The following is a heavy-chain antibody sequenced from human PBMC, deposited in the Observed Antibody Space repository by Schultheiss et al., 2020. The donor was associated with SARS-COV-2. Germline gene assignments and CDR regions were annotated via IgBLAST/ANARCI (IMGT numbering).Heavy chain of an antibody. J-gene: IGHJ1*01. Sequence: SETLSLTCAVYGGSFSGYYWSWIRQPPGKGLEWIGEINHSGSANHNPSLKSRVTISVDTSRNQFSLKVISATAADTAVYYCARSGRYFQHWAQGTLVTVSS. CDR3: ARSGRYFQH. CDR1: GGSFSGYY. V-gene: IGHV4-34*01. CDR2: INHSGSA. D-gene: IGHD1-1*01.